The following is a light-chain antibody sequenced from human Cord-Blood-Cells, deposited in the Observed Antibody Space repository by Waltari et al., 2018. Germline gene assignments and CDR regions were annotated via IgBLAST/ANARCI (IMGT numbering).Light chain of an antibody. Sequence: QSALPQPASVSGSPGQSLTISYTGTSSDVGRFTYVSWYQQQPGKAPKLMIYDVSNRPSGVSNRFAGYKSGNTASLTISGLQAEDEADYYCSSYTSSSTYFFGTGTKVTVL. CDR3: SSYTSSSTYF. J-gene: IGLJ1*01. V-gene: IGLV2-14*03. CDR2: DVS. CDR1: SSDVGRFTY.